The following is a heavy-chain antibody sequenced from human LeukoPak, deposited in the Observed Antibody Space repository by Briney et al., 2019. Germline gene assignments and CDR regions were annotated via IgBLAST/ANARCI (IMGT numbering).Heavy chain of an antibody. V-gene: IGHV3-23*01. CDR1: GFTFSSYA. CDR3: AKAPYNWNSAPLFFDY. CDR2: ISGSGGST. Sequence: GGSLRLSCAASGFTFSSYAMSWVRQAPGKGLEWVSAISGSGGSTYYADSVKGRFTISRDNSKNTLYLQMNSLRAEDTAVYYCAKAPYNWNSAPLFFDYWGQGTLVTVSS. J-gene: IGHJ4*02. D-gene: IGHD1-1*01.